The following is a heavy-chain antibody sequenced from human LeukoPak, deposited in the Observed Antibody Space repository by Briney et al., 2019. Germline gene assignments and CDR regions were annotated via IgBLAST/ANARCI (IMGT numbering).Heavy chain of an antibody. CDR3: ASSTYYVYYFDY. CDR2: INAGNGHT. CDR1: GYTFTNYA. D-gene: IGHD2/OR15-2a*01. Sequence: ASVKVSCKASGYTFTNYAMQWVRQAPGQRLEWMGWINAGNGHTRYSQRFQGRVTITRDTSASTVYMEVTSLRFEDTAVYYCASSTYYVYYFDYWGQGTLVTVSS. V-gene: IGHV1-3*01. J-gene: IGHJ4*02.